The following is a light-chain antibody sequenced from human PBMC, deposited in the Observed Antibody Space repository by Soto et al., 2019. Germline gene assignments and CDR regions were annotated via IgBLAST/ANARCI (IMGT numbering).Light chain of an antibody. CDR1: NGHSSYA. CDR3: QTWGTGILV. CDR2: LNSDGSH. J-gene: IGLJ2*01. V-gene: IGLV4-69*01. Sequence: QSVLTQSPSASASLGASVKLTCTLSNGHSSYAIAWHQQQPEKGPRYLMKLNSDGSHSKGDGIPDRFSGSSSGAERYLTISSLQSEDEADYYCQTWGTGILVFGGGTKVTVL.